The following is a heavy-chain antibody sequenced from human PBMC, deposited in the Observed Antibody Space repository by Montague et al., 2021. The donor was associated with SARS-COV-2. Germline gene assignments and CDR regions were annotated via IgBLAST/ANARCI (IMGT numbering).Heavy chain of an antibody. Sequence: CAISGDSVSRNSAAWNWDRHSPSSGLQRQGRSHHRPKWYNDYAVSVKSRITINPDTSKNQISLQLNSVTPEDTAVYYCARTSASSDYWGQGTLVTVSS. CDR2: SHHRPKWYN. V-gene: IGHV6-1*01. CDR1: GDSVSRNSAA. J-gene: IGHJ4*02. D-gene: IGHD1-26*01. CDR3: ARTSASSDY.